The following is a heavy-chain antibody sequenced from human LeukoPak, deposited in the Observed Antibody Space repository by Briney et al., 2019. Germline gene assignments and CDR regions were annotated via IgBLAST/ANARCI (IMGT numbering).Heavy chain of an antibody. J-gene: IGHJ6*02. CDR1: GFTFSGYA. D-gene: IGHD2-15*01. V-gene: IGHV3-23*01. CDR3: AKNLYCGGGSCYPSALGMDV. Sequence: GGSLRLSCAASGFTFSGYAMSWVRQAPGKGLEWVSSISGSGNRTYYADSVKGRFTISRDNSKNTLFLQMNSLRAEDTAVYYCAKNLYCGGGSCYPSALGMDVWGQGTTVTVSS. CDR2: ISGSGNRT.